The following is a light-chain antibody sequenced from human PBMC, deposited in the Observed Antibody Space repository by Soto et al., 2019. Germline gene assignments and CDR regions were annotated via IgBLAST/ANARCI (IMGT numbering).Light chain of an antibody. Sequence: IVLTHYPGTLPSSSWERPPLYRSASQSVSSSFLALYQQKPGQAPRLIIYGAYTRATGIKHRFSGSGSGTDFALTIRRMEHEDFDVYYCKKYGTSQWKFGKGNKVDIK. CDR2: GAY. CDR3: KKYGTSQWK. CDR1: QSVSSSF. J-gene: IGKJ1*01. V-gene: IGKV3-20*01.